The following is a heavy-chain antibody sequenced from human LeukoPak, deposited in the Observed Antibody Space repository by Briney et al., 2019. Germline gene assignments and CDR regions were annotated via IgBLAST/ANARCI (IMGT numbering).Heavy chain of an antibody. J-gene: IGHJ3*02. V-gene: IGHV3-48*04. D-gene: IGHD3-22*01. CDR2: ISSSSSTI. Sequence: QPGGSLRLSCAASGFTFSSYSMNWVRQAPGKGLEWVSYISSSSSTIYYADSVKGRFTISRDNAKNSLYLQMNSLRAEDTAVYYCARDWSTMIVVVIPAFDIWGQGTMVTVSS. CDR3: ARDWSTMIVVVIPAFDI. CDR1: GFTFSSYS.